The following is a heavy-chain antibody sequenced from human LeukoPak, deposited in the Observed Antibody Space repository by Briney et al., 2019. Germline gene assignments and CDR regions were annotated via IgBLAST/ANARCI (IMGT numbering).Heavy chain of an antibody. D-gene: IGHD4-23*01. CDR3: ASDRGYGGNSGDY. J-gene: IGHJ4*02. Sequence: PGGSLRLSCAASGFTFSSYSMNWVRQAPGKGLEWVSVMHSDDTTYYADSVKGRFTISRDNFKNTLYLQMNTLRVEDTGVYYCASDRGYGGNSGDYWGQGTLVSVSS. CDR2: MHSDDTT. CDR1: GFTFSSYS. V-gene: IGHV3-66*01.